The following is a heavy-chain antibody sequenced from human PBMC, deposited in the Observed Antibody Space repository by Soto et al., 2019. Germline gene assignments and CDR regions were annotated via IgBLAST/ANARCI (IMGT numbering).Heavy chain of an antibody. CDR1: GYSFTSYW. CDR2: IDPSDSYT. J-gene: IGHJ6*02. Sequence: GESLKISCKGSGYSFTSYWISWVRQMPGKGLEWMGRIDPSDSYTNYSPSFQGHVTISADKSISTAYLQWSSLKASDTAMYYCARHLVLDTAMVVYGMDVWGQGTTVTVS. D-gene: IGHD5-18*01. CDR3: ARHLVLDTAMVVYGMDV. V-gene: IGHV5-10-1*01.